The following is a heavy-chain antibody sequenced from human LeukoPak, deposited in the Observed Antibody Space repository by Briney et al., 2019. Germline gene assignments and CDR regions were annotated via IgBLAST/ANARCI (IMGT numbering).Heavy chain of an antibody. J-gene: IGHJ4*02. CDR3: ARVPFYGSGSYYNINSFDY. CDR2: IIPIFGTA. D-gene: IGHD3-10*01. CDR1: GGTFSSYA. V-gene: IGHV1-69*13. Sequence: SVKVSCKASGGTFSSYAISWVRQAPGQGLEWMGGIIPIFGTANYAQKFQGRVTITADESTSTAYMELSSLRSDDTAVYYCARVPFYGSGSYYNINSFDYWGQGTLVTVSS.